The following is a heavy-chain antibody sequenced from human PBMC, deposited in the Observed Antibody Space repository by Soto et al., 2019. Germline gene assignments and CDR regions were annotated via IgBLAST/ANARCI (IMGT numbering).Heavy chain of an antibody. J-gene: IGHJ5*02. V-gene: IGHV4-59*01. CDR3: ARSYARWFDP. Sequence: SETLSLTCTVSGGSISSYYWSWIRQPPGKGLEWIGYIYYSGSTNYNPSLKSRVTISVDTSKNQFSLKLSSVTAADTAVYYCARSYARWFDPWGQGTLVTVYS. D-gene: IGHD2-2*01. CDR2: IYYSGST. CDR1: GGSISSYY.